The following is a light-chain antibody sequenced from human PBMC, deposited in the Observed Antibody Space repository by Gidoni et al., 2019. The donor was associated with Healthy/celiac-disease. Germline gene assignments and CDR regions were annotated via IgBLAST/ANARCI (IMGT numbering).Light chain of an antibody. CDR2: DAS. J-gene: IGKJ4*01. V-gene: IGKV1-33*01. CDR1: QDISNY. CDR3: QQYDYLLT. Sequence: DIQMTQSPSSLSASVGDRVTITCQASQDISNYLNWYQQKPGKAPKLLIYDASNLETGVPSRFTGRGSGTDFTFTISSLQPEDIATCYCQQYDYLLTFGGGTKVEIK.